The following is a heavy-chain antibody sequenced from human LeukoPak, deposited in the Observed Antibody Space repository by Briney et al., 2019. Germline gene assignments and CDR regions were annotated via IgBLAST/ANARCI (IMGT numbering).Heavy chain of an antibody. CDR2: INIDGSST. CDR3: ARSRRQFNGIAAPYYNYMDV. Sequence: GGSLRLSCAASAFSLSAYNMNWVRQVPGKGLVWVSRINIDGSSTSYADSVKGRFTISRDNAKNMLYLQMNSLRAEDTAVYYCARSRRQFNGIAAPYYNYMDVWGKGTTVIVSS. V-gene: IGHV3-74*01. D-gene: IGHD6-13*01. CDR1: AFSLSAYN. J-gene: IGHJ6*03.